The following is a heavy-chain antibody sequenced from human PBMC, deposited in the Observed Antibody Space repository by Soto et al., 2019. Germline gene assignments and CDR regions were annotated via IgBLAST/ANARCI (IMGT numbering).Heavy chain of an antibody. CDR2: INHSGST. Sequence: PSETLSLTCAVYGGSFSGYYWSWIRQPPGKGLEWIGEINHSGSTNYNPSLKSRVTISVDTSKNQFSLKLSSVTAADTAVYYCAREGTYYYDSSGYYPVPYFDYWGQGTLVTVSS. CDR1: GGSFSGYY. D-gene: IGHD3-22*01. J-gene: IGHJ4*02. V-gene: IGHV4-34*01. CDR3: AREGTYYYDSSGYYPVPYFDY.